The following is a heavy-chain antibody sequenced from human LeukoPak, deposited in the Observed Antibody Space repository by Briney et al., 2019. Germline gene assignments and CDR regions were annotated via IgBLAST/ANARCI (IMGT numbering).Heavy chain of an antibody. Sequence: ASVKVSCKASGYTFTSYAMHWVRQAPGQRLEWMGWINAGNGNTKYSQKSQGRVTITRDTSASTAYMELSSLRSEDTAVYYCARSRGYSYGNDYWGQGTLVIVSS. V-gene: IGHV1-3*01. CDR2: INAGNGNT. J-gene: IGHJ4*02. D-gene: IGHD5-18*01. CDR3: ARSRGYSYGNDY. CDR1: GYTFTSYA.